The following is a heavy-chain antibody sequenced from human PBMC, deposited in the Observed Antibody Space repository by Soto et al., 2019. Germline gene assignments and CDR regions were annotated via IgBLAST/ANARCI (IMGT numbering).Heavy chain of an antibody. V-gene: IGHV1-24*01. CDR2: FDPEDGET. CDR3: ARSVFP. Sequence: GASLKVSCKVSGYTLTELSMHWVRQAPGKGLEWMGGFDPEDGETIYAQKFQGRVTMTEDTSTDTPKNQFSLKLSSVTAADTAVYYCARSVFPWGQGTLVTVSS. J-gene: IGHJ5*02. CDR1: GYTLTELS.